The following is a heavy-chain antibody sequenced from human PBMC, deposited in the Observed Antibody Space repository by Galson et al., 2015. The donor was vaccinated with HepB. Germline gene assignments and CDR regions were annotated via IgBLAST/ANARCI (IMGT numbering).Heavy chain of an antibody. J-gene: IGHJ5*02. D-gene: IGHD5-24*01. CDR3: ARGHGGGWLQFLNWFDP. CDR2: IYYSGST. V-gene: IGHV4-59*01. CDR1: GGSISSYY. Sequence: LSLTCTVSGGSISSYYWSWIRQPPGKGLEWIGYIYYSGSTNYNPSLKSRVTISVDTSKNQFSLKLSSVTAADTAVYYCARGHGGGWLQFLNWFDPWGQGTLVTVSS.